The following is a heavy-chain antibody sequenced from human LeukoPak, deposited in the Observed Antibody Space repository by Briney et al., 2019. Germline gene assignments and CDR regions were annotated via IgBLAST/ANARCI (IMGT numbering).Heavy chain of an antibody. CDR3: ARERSGSYSYNYFDY. CDR2: INHSGST. D-gene: IGHD1-26*01. Sequence: SETLSLTCAVYGGSFSGYYWSWIRQPPGKGLEWIGGINHSGSTNYNPSLKSRVTISVDTSKNQFSLKLSSVTAADTAVYYCARERSGSYSYNYFDYWGQGTLVTVSS. CDR1: GGSFSGYY. J-gene: IGHJ4*02. V-gene: IGHV4-34*01.